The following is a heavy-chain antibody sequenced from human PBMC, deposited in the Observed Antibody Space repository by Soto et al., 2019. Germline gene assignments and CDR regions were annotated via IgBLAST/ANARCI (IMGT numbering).Heavy chain of an antibody. D-gene: IGHD1-26*01. CDR2: INSDGSST. J-gene: IGHJ4*02. Sequence: EVQLVESGGGLVQPGGSLRLSCAASGFTLSSYCMHWVRQAPGKGLVWVSRINSDGSSTSYADSGKGRFTISRDNAKNTLYLQMNSLRDEDTAVYYFARGDDIVGATGAFDYWGQGNLVTVSS. V-gene: IGHV3-74*01. CDR3: ARGDDIVGATGAFDY. CDR1: GFTLSSYC.